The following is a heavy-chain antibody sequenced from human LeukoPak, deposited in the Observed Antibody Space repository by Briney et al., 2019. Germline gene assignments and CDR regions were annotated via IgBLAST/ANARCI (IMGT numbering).Heavy chain of an antibody. CDR1: GFTFSSYG. CDR3: TPPKTGTDY. J-gene: IGHJ4*02. Sequence: GGSLRLSCTASGFTFSSYGMHWVRQAPGKGLEWVAFIRYDGSNKYYAYSMNGRFTISRNNSNNTPYQQMNSIRAETAADYYCTPPKTGTDYWGQGTLVTVSS. D-gene: IGHD1-1*01. CDR2: IRYDGSNK. V-gene: IGHV3-30*02.